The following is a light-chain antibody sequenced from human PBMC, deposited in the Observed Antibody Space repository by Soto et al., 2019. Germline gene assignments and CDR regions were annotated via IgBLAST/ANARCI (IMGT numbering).Light chain of an antibody. CDR1: SSDVGAYNY. V-gene: IGLV2-14*03. J-gene: IGLJ1*01. Sequence: QSVLTQPASVAGSPGQSITLSCTGTSSDVGAYNYVSWYQQYPGKAPKYIIYDVTNRPSGVSYRFSGSKSGNTASLTISGLQAEDEADYYCSSYITSSTLYVFGPGTKVTVL. CDR3: SSYITSSTLYV. CDR2: DVT.